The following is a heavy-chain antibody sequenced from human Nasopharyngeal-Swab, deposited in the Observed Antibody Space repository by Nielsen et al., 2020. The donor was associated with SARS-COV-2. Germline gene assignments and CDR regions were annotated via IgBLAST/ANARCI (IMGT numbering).Heavy chain of an antibody. CDR1: GFTFDDYA. CDR2: LWSNGSFK. CDR3: ARAGPGQEKFDY. Sequence: GSLSLSCAASGFTFDDYAMHWVRQVPGKGLEWVAILWSNGSFKYYGGSVKGRFTISRDNSKNTLYLQMNNLRAEDTALYYCARAGPGQEKFDYWGQGTLVTVSS. J-gene: IGHJ4*02. V-gene: IGHV3-33*08.